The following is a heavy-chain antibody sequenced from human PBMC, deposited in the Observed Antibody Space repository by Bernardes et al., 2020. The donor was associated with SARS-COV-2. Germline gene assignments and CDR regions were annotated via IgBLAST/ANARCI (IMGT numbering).Heavy chain of an antibody. CDR2: ISYDGSNI. D-gene: IGHD3-16*01. CDR1: GFTFSSYG. J-gene: IGHJ4*02. Sequence: GGSLRLSCAASGFTFSSYGMHWVRQAPGKGLEWVAVISYDGSNIYADSVKGRFTISRDNSKNTLYLQMNSLRPADTAVYFCARETHDYTSSYFDQWGQGTLVTVSS. CDR3: ARETHDYTSSYFDQ. V-gene: IGHV3-30*03.